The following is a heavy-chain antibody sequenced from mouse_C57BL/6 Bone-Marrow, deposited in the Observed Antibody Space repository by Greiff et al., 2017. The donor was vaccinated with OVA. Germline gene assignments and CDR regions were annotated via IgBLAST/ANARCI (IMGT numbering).Heavy chain of an antibody. CDR3: TRGYYGSSLFDY. Sequence: VQLQQSGTVLARPGASVKMSCKTSGYTFTSYWMHWVKQRPGQGLEWIGAIYPGNSDTSYNQKFKGKAKLTAGTSASTAYMELSSLTNEDSAVYYCTRGYYGSSLFDYWGQGTTLTVSS. CDR2: IYPGNSDT. CDR1: GYTFTSYW. D-gene: IGHD1-1*01. V-gene: IGHV1-5*01. J-gene: IGHJ2*01.